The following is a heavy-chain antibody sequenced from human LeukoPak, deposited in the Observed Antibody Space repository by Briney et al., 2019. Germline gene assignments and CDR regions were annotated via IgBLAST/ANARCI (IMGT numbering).Heavy chain of an antibody. CDR2: IYPGDSDT. CDR1: GYSVTSYW. J-gene: IGHJ4*02. CDR3: ARRSYGGKDFDY. Sequence: GDSLNVSCKESGYSVTSYWSNCVRQMPGKGLEWMGIIYPGDSDTKYSPSLQGQVTISADKSINTAYLQWSSLKASDTAMYYCARRSYGGKDFDYWGQGTLVTVSS. V-gene: IGHV5-51*01. D-gene: IGHD4-23*01.